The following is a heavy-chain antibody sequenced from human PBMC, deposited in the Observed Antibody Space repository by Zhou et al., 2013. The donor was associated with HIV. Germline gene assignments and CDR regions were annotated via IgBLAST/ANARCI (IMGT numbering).Heavy chain of an antibody. CDR3: ARGPWENKGGYYYYYYMDV. V-gene: IGHV1-69*05. CDR2: IIPIFGTA. D-gene: IGHD1-26*01. Sequence: QVQLVQSGAEVKKPGSSVKVSCKASGGTFSSYAISWVRQAPGQGLEWMGGIIPIFGTANYAQKFQGRVTITTDESTSTAYMELSSLRSEDTAVYYCARGPWENKGGYYYYYYMDVWGKGTTVTVSS. J-gene: IGHJ6*03. CDR1: GGTFSSYA.